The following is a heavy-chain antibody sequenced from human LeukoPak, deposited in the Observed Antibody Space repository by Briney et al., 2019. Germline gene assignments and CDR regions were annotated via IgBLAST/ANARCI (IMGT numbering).Heavy chain of an antibody. Sequence: SETLSLTCTVSGGPLSSSSYYWGWIRQPPGKGLEWIGSIYYSGSAYYNPSLKSRVSISVDTSKNQFSLKLRSVTAADTAVYYCARGPPTIAARRGYFDYWGQGTLVTVSS. CDR2: IYYSGSA. CDR1: GGPLSSSSYY. V-gene: IGHV4-39*07. D-gene: IGHD6-6*01. J-gene: IGHJ4*02. CDR3: ARGPPTIAARRGYFDY.